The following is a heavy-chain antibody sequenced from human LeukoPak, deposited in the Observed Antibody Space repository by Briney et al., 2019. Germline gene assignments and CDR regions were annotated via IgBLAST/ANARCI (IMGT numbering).Heavy chain of an antibody. J-gene: IGHJ3*01. CDR2: VHTSGIT. V-gene: IGHV4-61*02. CDR1: GGSINSGSHF. Sequence: SETLSLTCTVSGGSINSGSHFWSWIRQPAGKELEWIGRVHTSGITNYNPSLKSRVTISVDTSKNQFSLKLSSVTAADTAVYYCARGLEAWGAHNVWGQGTTVTVSS. CDR3: ARGLEAWGAHNV. D-gene: IGHD3-16*01.